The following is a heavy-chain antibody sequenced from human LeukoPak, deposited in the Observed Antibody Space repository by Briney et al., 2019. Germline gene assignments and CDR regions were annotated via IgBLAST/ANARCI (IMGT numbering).Heavy chain of an antibody. V-gene: IGHV4-34*01. CDR2: INHSGST. J-gene: IGHJ2*01. Sequence: SETLSPTCAVYGGSFSGYYWSWIRQPPGKGLEWIGEINHSGSTNYNPSLKSRVTISVDTSKNQFSLKLSSVTAADTAVYYCARPALYWYFDLWGRGTLVTVSS. CDR1: GGSFSGYY. CDR3: ARPALYWYFDL.